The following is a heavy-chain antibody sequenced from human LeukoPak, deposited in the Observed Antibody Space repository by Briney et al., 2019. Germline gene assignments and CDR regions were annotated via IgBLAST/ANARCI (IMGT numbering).Heavy chain of an antibody. V-gene: IGHV4-39*07. J-gene: IGHJ4*02. Sequence: WVRQAPGKGLEWIGSIYYSGSTYYNPSLKSRVTISVDTSKNQFSLKLSSVTAADTAVYYCARGNYRLDYWGQGTLVTVSS. D-gene: IGHD4-11*01. CDR3: ARGNYRLDY. CDR2: IYYSGST.